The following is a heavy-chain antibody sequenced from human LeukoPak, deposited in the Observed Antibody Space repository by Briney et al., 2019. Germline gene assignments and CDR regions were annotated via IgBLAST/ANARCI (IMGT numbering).Heavy chain of an antibody. D-gene: IGHD6-13*01. CDR2: INPNSGGT. V-gene: IGHV1-2*04. Sequence: ASVKVSCKASGYTFTGYYMHWVRQAPGQGLEWTGWINPNSGGTNYAQKFQGWFTMTRDTSISTAYMELSRLRSDDTAVYYCARDGDGIAAGGSLVLYYFDFWRQGTLVTVSS. J-gene: IGHJ4*02. CDR3: ARDGDGIAAGGSLVLYYFDF. CDR1: GYTFTGYY.